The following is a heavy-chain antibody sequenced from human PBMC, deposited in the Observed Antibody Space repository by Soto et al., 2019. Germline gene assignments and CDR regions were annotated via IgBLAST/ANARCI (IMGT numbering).Heavy chain of an antibody. Sequence: QVELVQSGAEVKKPGASVKVSCKASGYTFTSYGISWVRQAPGQGLEWMGWISAYNGITNYAQKLQGRVTMTPDTSTSTAYMELRSLRSDDTAGYYCERLTYYYYGMDVWGQGTTVTVSS. CDR2: ISAYNGIT. CDR3: ERLTYYYYGMDV. CDR1: GYTFTSYG. V-gene: IGHV1-18*01. J-gene: IGHJ6*02.